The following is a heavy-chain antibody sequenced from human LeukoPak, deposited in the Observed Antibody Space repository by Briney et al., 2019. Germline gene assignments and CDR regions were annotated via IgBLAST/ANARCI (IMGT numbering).Heavy chain of an antibody. Sequence: GASVKVSCKASGYTFTSYDINWVRQATGQGLEWMGWMNPNSGNTGYAQKFQGRVTMTRNTSISTAYMELSSLRSEDTAVYYCARGFGVLMAPRGYGMDVWGQGTTVTVSS. CDR3: ARGFGVLMAPRGYGMDV. CDR1: GYTFTSYD. V-gene: IGHV1-8*01. D-gene: IGHD2-8*01. CDR2: MNPNSGNT. J-gene: IGHJ6*02.